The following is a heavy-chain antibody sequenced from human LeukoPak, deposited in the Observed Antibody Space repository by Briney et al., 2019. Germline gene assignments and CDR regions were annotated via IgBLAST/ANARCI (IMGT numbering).Heavy chain of an antibody. D-gene: IGHD2-15*01. CDR1: GGSFSGYY. V-gene: IGHV4-34*01. CDR2: INHSGST. J-gene: IGHJ4*02. CDR3: GGGRRILAR. Sequence: SETLSLTCAVYGGSFSGYYWSWVRQPPGKGLEWIGEINHSGSTKYNAYPKSRVIIPVNTSTNKFSLKLSYVTAADNTADYCGGGRRILARWGQGTLVTVSS.